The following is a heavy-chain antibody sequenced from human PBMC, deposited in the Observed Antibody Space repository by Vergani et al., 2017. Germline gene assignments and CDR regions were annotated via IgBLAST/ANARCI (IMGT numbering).Heavy chain of an antibody. V-gene: IGHV1-18*04. CDR2: ISAYNGNT. CDR1: GYTFTSYG. CDR3: ARDPDIVVVPAAPYYYYYYGMDV. J-gene: IGHJ6*02. Sequence: VSCKASGYTFTSYGISWVRQAPGQGLEWMGWISAYNGNTNYAQKLQGRVTMTTDTSTSTAYMELRSLRSDDTAVYYCARDPDIVVVPAAPYYYYYYGMDVWGQXP. D-gene: IGHD2-2*01.